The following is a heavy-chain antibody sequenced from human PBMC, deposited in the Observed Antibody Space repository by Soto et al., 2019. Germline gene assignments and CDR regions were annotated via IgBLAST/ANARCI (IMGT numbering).Heavy chain of an antibody. D-gene: IGHD4-17*01. CDR3: AKAPTVAGWYSLDD. V-gene: IGHV3-43*01. CDR2: ISWDGGSGGGST. CDR1: GFTFDDYT. Sequence: EVHLVESGGVVVQPGGSLRLSCVASGFTFDDYTMHWVRQAPGKGLEWVSLISWDGGSGGGSTYYADSVKGRFTISRDNTKHSLYLQMNSLRTEDTALYYCAKAPTVAGWYSLDDWGQGTLVTVSS. J-gene: IGHJ4*02.